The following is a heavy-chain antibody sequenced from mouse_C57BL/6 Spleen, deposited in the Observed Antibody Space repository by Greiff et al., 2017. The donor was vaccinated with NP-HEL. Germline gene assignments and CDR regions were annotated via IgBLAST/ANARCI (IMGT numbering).Heavy chain of an antibody. CDR3: AMGTTVVGKGYWYFDV. CDR2: INPSSGYT. V-gene: IGHV1-7*01. CDR1: GYTFTSYW. D-gene: IGHD1-1*01. J-gene: IGHJ1*03. Sequence: VQLQQSGAELAKPGASVKLSCQASGYTFTSYWMHWVKQRPGQGLEWIGYINPSSGYTKYNQKFKDKATLTAAKSSSTSYMQLSSLTYEDSAVYYCAMGTTVVGKGYWYFDVWGTGTTVTVSS.